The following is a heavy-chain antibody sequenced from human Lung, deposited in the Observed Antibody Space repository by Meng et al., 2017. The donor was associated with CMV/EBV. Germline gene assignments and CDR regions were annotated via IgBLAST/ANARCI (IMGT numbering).Heavy chain of an antibody. CDR3: ARESDILTGGLDY. CDR1: GFSFRPSW. Sequence: CAPSGFSFRPSWMHWVRQAPGKGLVWVSHTDPDGKTTNYADSVKGRFTISRDNAKKTLYLQMNSLRAEDTAVYYCARESDILTGGLDYWGQGTLVTVSS. D-gene: IGHD3-9*01. J-gene: IGHJ4*02. V-gene: IGHV3-74*01. CDR2: TDPDGKTT.